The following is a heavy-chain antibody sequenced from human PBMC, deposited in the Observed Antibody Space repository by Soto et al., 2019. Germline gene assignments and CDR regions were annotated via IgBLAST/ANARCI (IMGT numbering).Heavy chain of an antibody. D-gene: IGHD5-12*01. J-gene: IGHJ6*02. Sequence: PSETLSLTCTVSGGSISNYYWAWIRQPPGKGLEWIGYIYYSGSTNYNPSLKSRVTISVDTSKNQFSLKLSSVTAADTAVYYCARVKRWLQLRDYYYGMDVWGQGTTVTVSS. CDR3: ARVKRWLQLRDYYYGMDV. CDR1: GGSISNYY. CDR2: IYYSGST. V-gene: IGHV4-59*01.